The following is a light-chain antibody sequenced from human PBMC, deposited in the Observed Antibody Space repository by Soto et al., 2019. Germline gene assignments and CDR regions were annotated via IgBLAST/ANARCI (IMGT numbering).Light chain of an antibody. V-gene: IGKV1-6*01. CDR1: QGIRND. CDR2: AAS. CDR3: LQDYNYPIT. J-gene: IGKJ5*01. Sequence: AIQMTKSPSSLSSSVGDRVTITCRASQGIRNDLGWYQQKPGKAPKLLIYAASSLQSGVPSRLSGSGSGTDFTLTISSLQPEDFATYYCLQDYNYPITFGQGTRLEIK.